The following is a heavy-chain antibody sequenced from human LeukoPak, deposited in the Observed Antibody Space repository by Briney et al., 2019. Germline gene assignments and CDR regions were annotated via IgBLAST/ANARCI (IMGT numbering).Heavy chain of an antibody. Sequence: LSLTCTVSGGSISSSSYYMSWIRQAPGKGLEWVSYISSSGSTIYYADSVKGRFTISRDNAKNSLYLQMHSLRAEDTAIYYCAKGIIYIDVWGKGTTVTVSS. J-gene: IGHJ6*03. CDR1: GGSISSSSYY. V-gene: IGHV3-11*04. D-gene: IGHD3-10*01. CDR3: AKGIIYIDV. CDR2: ISSSGSTI.